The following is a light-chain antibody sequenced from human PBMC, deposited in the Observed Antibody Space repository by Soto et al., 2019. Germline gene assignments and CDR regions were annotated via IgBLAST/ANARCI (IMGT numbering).Light chain of an antibody. V-gene: IGKV3-20*01. CDR1: HIITITY. CDR2: DAS. J-gene: IGKJ1*01. CDR3: QQYGSSPRWT. Sequence: LVMTQSPATLSVSACEIATLSGISMHIITITYLAWYQQKPGQAPRLVIFDASNRATGVPARFSGSGPGTDFTLTISRLEPEDFAVYYCQQYGSSPRWTFGQGTKV.